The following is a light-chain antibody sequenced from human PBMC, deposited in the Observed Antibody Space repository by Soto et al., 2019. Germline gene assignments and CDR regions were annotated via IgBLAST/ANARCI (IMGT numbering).Light chain of an antibody. CDR1: SSDVGGYNY. CDR2: DVS. V-gene: IGLV2-11*01. J-gene: IGLJ2*01. CDR3: CSYAGATAV. Sequence: QSALTQPRSVSGSPGQSVTISCTGTSSDVGGYNYVSWYQQHPGKAPKLMIYDVSKRPSGVPDRFSGSKSGNTASLTISRLQAEDEAYYYCCSYAGATAVFGGGTKLTVL.